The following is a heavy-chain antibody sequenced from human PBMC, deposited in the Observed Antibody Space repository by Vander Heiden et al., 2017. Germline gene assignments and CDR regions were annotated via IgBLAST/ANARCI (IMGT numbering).Heavy chain of an antibody. CDR1: GGPLSSGGYS. J-gene: IGHJ4*02. V-gene: IGHV4-31*03. CDR2: IYYSGST. Sequence: QVQLQESGPGLVKPSQPLSPTCTVPGGPLSSGGYSWSWIRQHPGKGLEWIGYIYYSGSTYYNPSLKSRVTISVDTSKNQFSLKLSSVTAADTAVYYCAREGIRGVTPFDYWGQGTLVTVSS. CDR3: AREGIRGVTPFDY. D-gene: IGHD3-10*01.